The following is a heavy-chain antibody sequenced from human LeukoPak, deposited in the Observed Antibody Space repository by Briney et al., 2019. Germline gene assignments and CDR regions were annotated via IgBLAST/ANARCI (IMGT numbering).Heavy chain of an antibody. CDR1: GFTFSSYA. CDR2: ISGSGGST. D-gene: IGHD2-21*01. Sequence: PGGSLRLSCAPSGFTFSSYAMSWVRHPPGKGLEWVAAISGSGGSTYSADSVTGPFTISRDNSKSTLYLQMNSLRADDTALYYCAKEPPFPTKYWGQGTLLTVSS. V-gene: IGHV3-23*01. J-gene: IGHJ4*02. CDR3: AKEPPFPTKY.